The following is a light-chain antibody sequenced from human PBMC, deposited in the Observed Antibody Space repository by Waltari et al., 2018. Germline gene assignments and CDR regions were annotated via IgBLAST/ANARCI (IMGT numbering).Light chain of an antibody. Sequence: ALTQPPSASASLGASVKLTCTLSSGYSTYAIAWHQRRPEKGPQFLMRLNSDGSFDKGDGIPDRFSGSSSGAERYLTISSVQSEDEADYYCQTWDIDTHVLFGGGTKLTVL. CDR2: LNSDGSF. CDR3: QTWDIDTHVL. V-gene: IGLV4-69*01. J-gene: IGLJ2*01. CDR1: SGYSTYA.